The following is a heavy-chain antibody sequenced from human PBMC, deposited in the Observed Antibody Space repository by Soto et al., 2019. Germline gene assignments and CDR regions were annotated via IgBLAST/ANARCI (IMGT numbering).Heavy chain of an antibody. CDR1: GVTFSNYG. D-gene: IGHD1-26*01. V-gene: IGHV3-33*08. CDR2: IWYDGSNK. Sequence: GRPLRLSCTASGVTFSNYGMHWILQAQGKGLEWVAVIWYDGSNKYYADSVKGRFTISRDNSKNTLYLQMNSLRAEDTAVYYCAREAFQEPFFDYWGQGTLVTVSS. CDR3: AREAFQEPFFDY. J-gene: IGHJ4*02.